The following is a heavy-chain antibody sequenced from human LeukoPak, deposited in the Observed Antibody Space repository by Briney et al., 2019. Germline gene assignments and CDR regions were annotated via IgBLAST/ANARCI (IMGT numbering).Heavy chain of an antibody. J-gene: IGHJ6*04. Sequence: GRSLRLSCAASGFTFSSYGMHWVRQAPGKGLEWVAVISYDGSNKYYADSVKGRFTISRDNSKNTLYLQMNSLRAEHTAVYYCVQEGHYYGSGSYRGYYYGMDVWGKGTTVTVSS. V-gene: IGHV3-30*18. D-gene: IGHD3-10*01. CDR1: GFTFSSYG. CDR3: VQEGHYYGSGSYRGYYYGMDV. CDR2: ISYDGSNK.